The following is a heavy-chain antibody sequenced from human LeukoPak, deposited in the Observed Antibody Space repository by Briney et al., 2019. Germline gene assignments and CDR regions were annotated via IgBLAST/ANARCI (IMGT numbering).Heavy chain of an antibody. D-gene: IGHD3-22*01. CDR2: IHYSGST. CDR3: ARWGHFDTSGYFVVDY. CDR1: DGSISSYY. V-gene: IGHV4-59*01. Sequence: PSETLSLTCSISDGSISSYYWNWIRQSPGKGLEWIGNIHYSGSTHYNPSLQSRVSISIDTSKNHFSLKLRSVTAVDTAVYYCARWGHFDTSGYFVVDYWGQGTLVTVSS. J-gene: IGHJ4*02.